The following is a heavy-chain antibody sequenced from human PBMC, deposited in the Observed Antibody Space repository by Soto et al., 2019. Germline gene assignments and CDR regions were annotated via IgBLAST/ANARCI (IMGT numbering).Heavy chain of an antibody. V-gene: IGHV3-23*01. D-gene: IGHD1-26*01. J-gene: IGHJ4*02. CDR1: GFTFSSYA. CDR3: AKLGTMGVFDN. CDR2: ITFRGDYT. Sequence: EVQLLESGGGLVQPGGSLRLSCAASGFTFSSYAMSWVRQAPGKGLEWLAGITFRGDYTYYADSVKGRFTLSRDNSRNRLDLQINSLKVEDTALYFCAKLGTMGVFDNWGQGTLLTVSS.